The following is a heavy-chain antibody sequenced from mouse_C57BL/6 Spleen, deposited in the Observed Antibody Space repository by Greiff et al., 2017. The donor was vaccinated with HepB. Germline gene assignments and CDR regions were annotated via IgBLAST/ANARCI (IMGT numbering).Heavy chain of an antibody. Sequence: QVQLQQSGAELVKPGASVKLSCKASGYTFTSYWMQWVKQRPGQGLEWIGEIDPSDSYTNYNQKFKGKATLTVDTSSSTAYMQLSSLTSEDSAVYYCARGDYDRFAYWGQGTLVTVSA. CDR1: GYTFTSYW. D-gene: IGHD2-4*01. V-gene: IGHV1-50*01. CDR3: ARGDYDRFAY. CDR2: IDPSDSYT. J-gene: IGHJ3*01.